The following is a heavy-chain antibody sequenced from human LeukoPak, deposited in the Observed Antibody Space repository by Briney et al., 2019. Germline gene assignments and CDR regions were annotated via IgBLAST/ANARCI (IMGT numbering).Heavy chain of an antibody. J-gene: IGHJ6*02. Sequence: GRSLRLSCAASGFTFSSYGMHWVRQAPGKGLEWVAVISYDGSNKYYADSVKDRFTIYRDNSKNTLYLQMNSLRAEDTAVYYCAKDPRCTNGVCFVPYYYYGMDVWGQATTVTVSS. CDR2: ISYDGSNK. CDR3: AKDPRCTNGVCFVPYYYYGMDV. CDR1: GFTFSSYG. D-gene: IGHD2-8*01. V-gene: IGHV3-30*18.